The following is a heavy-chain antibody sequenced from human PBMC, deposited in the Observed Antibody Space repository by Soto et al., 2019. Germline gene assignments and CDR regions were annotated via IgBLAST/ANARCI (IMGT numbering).Heavy chain of an antibody. J-gene: IGHJ3*02. CDR1: GFTFSSYS. D-gene: IGHD5-12*01. CDR3: ARERPKGGYSGYDAFDI. Sequence: GGSLRLSCAASGFTFSSYSMNWVRQAPGKGLEWVSSISSSSSYIYYADSVKGRFTISRDNAKNSLYLQMNSLRAEDTAVYYGARERPKGGYSGYDAFDIWGQGTMVTVSS. CDR2: ISSSSSYI. V-gene: IGHV3-21*01.